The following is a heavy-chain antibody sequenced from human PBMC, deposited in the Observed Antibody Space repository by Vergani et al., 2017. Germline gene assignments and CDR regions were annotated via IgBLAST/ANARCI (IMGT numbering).Heavy chain of an antibody. CDR1: GGSFSGYY. D-gene: IGHD1-1*01. V-gene: IGHV4-34*01. J-gene: IGHJ6*02. CDR2: INHSGST. Sequence: QVQLQQWGAGLLKPSETLSLTCAVYGGSFSGYYWSWIRQPPGKGLEWIGEINHSGSTNYNPSLKSRVTISVDTSKNQFSLKLSSVTAADTAVYYCARHRHLERRSYYYYYGMDVWGQGTTVTVSS. CDR3: ARHRHLERRSYYYYYGMDV.